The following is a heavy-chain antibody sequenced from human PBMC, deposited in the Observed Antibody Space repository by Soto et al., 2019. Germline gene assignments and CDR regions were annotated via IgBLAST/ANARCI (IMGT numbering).Heavy chain of an antibody. CDR2: IVVGSGNT. D-gene: IGHD3-3*01. V-gene: IGHV1-58*01. Sequence: SVKVSCRASGFTFTSSAVQWVRQARGQRLEWIGWIVVGSGNTNYAQKFQERVTITRDMSTSTAYMELSSLRSEDTAVYYCAAGALFARGSGYRINYYYYYGMDVWGQGTTVTVSS. CDR3: AAGALFARGSGYRINYYYYYGMDV. CDR1: GFTFTSSA. J-gene: IGHJ6*02.